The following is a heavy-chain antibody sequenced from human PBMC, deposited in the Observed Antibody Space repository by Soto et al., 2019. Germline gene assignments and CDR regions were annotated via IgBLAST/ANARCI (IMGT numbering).Heavy chain of an antibody. CDR1: GYTLTSYD. Sequence: SVKVSCTDSGYTLTSYDINWVRLATGQGLEWMGWMNPNSGNTAYAQKFQGRVTMTRNTSISTAYMELSSLRSEDTAVYYCARLKQDYAVAWGQGTLVTVSS. D-gene: IGHD3-16*01. CDR3: ARLKQDYAVA. J-gene: IGHJ5*02. V-gene: IGHV1-8*01. CDR2: MNPNSGNT.